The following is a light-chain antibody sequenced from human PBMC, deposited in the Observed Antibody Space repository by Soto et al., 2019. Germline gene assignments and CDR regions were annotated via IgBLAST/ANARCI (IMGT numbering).Light chain of an antibody. CDR1: QSITSNF. J-gene: IGKJ4*01. Sequence: IVLTQSPVTLSLSPGERATLSCGASQSITSNFVAWYQKKPGLAPRLLIFDASTRAIGIPDRFSGSGSGTDFTLTIRGLDPEDSAVYYCHHFADSPTFGGGTKVELK. CDR2: DAS. V-gene: IGKV3D-20*01. CDR3: HHFADSPT.